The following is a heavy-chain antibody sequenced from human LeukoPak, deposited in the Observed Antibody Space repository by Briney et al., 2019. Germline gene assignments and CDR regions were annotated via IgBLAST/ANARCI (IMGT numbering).Heavy chain of an antibody. J-gene: IGHJ4*02. CDR3: ARDGQTFRSGSYSDPFDY. V-gene: IGHV1-18*01. Sequence: ASVKVSCKASGYTFTSYGISWVRQAPGQVLEWMGWMSAYNGNTNYAQKLQGRVTMTTDTSTSTAYMELRSLRSDDTAVYYFARDGQTFRSGSYSDPFDYWGQGTLVTVSS. CDR2: MSAYNGNT. CDR1: GYTFTSYG. D-gene: IGHD1-26*01.